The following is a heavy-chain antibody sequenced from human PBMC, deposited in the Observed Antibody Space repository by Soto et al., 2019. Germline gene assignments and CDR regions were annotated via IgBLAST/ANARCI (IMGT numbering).Heavy chain of an antibody. D-gene: IGHD6-13*01. CDR2: ITWHSYNI. CDR3: AKDLGTVTAAVGY. Sequence: EVHLVESGGGLVQPGRSLRLSCAASGFTSDDYAMHWVRQAPGKGLEWVSGITWHSYNIGYADSVKGRFTISRDNAKNSLSLQMNSLRAADTALYYCAKDLGTVTAAVGYWGQGTLVTVSS. V-gene: IGHV3-9*02. CDR1: GFTSDDYA. J-gene: IGHJ4*02.